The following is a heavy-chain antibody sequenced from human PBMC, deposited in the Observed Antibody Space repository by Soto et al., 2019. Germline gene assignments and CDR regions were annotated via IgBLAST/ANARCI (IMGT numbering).Heavy chain of an antibody. D-gene: IGHD3-22*01. CDR2: INQDGSEK. CDR3: ARDFHYYDSSGYFYFVY. CDR1: GFTFSSFW. J-gene: IGHJ4*02. Sequence: GGSLRLSCAASGFTFSSFWMSWVRQAPGRGLEWVANINQDGSEKYYVDSVKGRFTISRDNAKNSLYLQMNSLRPEDTAVYYCARDFHYYDSSGYFYFVYWGQGTLVTVSS. V-gene: IGHV3-7*01.